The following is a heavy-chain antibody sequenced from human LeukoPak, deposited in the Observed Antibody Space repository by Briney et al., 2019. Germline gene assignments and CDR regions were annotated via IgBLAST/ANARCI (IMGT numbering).Heavy chain of an antibody. V-gene: IGHV3-21*01. CDR1: GFTFSSYS. J-gene: IGHJ4*02. D-gene: IGHD1/OR15-1a*01. Sequence: GGSLRLSCAASGFTFSSYSMDWVRQAPGKGLEWVSSISSSSSYIYYADSVKGRFTISRDNAKNSLYLQMNSLRAEDTAVYYCAGDQGRQLEHQSYFDYWGQGTLVTVSS. CDR3: AGDQGRQLEHQSYFDY. CDR2: ISSSSSYI.